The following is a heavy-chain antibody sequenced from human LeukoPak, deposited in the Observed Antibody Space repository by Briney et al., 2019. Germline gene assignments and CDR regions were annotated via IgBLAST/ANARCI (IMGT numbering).Heavy chain of an antibody. Sequence: GGSLRLSCAASGFTFSSYAMSWVRQAPGKGLEWVSVISGSGGSTYYADSVKGRFTISRDNSKNTLYLQMISLRAEDTAVYYCAGGHSSSWYWFDPWGQGTLVTVSS. J-gene: IGHJ5*02. CDR2: ISGSGGST. V-gene: IGHV3-23*01. CDR3: AGGHSSSWYWFDP. CDR1: GFTFSSYA. D-gene: IGHD6-13*01.